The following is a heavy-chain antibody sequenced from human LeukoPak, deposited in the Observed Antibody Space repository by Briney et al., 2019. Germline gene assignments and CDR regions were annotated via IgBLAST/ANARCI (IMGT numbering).Heavy chain of an antibody. CDR2: IWFDGSNK. J-gene: IGHJ4*02. Sequence: PGGSLRLSCTASGFTFNSYGIHWVRQAPGKRLEWVTVIWFDGSNKYYADSVKGRFTISRDNAKNSLYLQMNSLRAEDTAVYYCARPFWIQLWSGFDYWGQGTLVTVSS. V-gene: IGHV3-33*01. CDR3: ARPFWIQLWSGFDY. CDR1: GFTFNSYG. D-gene: IGHD5-18*01.